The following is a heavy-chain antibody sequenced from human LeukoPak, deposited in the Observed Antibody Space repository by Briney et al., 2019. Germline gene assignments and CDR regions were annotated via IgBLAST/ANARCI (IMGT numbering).Heavy chain of an antibody. CDR2: INHSGST. J-gene: IGHJ4*02. CDR1: GFTFSNSW. D-gene: IGHD3-3*01. V-gene: IGHV4-34*01. CDR3: AREPDYDFWSGSFDY. Sequence: GSLRLSCAASGFTFSNSWMHWIRQPPGKGLEWIGEINHSGSTNYNPSLKSRVTISVDTSKNQFSLKLSSVTAADTAVYYCAREPDYDFWSGSFDYWGQGTLVTVSS.